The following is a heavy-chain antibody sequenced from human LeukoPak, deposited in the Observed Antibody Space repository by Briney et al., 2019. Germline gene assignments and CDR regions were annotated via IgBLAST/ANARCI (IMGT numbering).Heavy chain of an antibody. Sequence: SETLSLTCTVSGYSISSGYHWGWIRQPPGKGLEWIGSIYHSGSTYYNPSLKSRVTISVDTSKNQFSLKLRSVTAADSAVYYCASSIAALAPFHYWGQGTLVTVSS. J-gene: IGHJ4*02. D-gene: IGHD6-13*01. CDR1: GYSISSGYH. CDR3: ASSIAALAPFHY. V-gene: IGHV4-38-2*02. CDR2: IYHSGST.